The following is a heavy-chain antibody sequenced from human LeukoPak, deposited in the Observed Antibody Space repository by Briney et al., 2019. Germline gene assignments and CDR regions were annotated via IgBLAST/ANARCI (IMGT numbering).Heavy chain of an antibody. D-gene: IGHD1-14*01. CDR1: DYTFIKFG. Sequence: GASVKVSCKASDYTFIKFGVIWVRQTPGQGLEWMGWISGHNVKTEYAQKFHDRVTMTTDTSSATAYMELRSLRSDDTAVYFCARLANEYQPLKPDDNWGQGTLVTVSS. J-gene: IGHJ4*02. CDR3: ARLANEYQPLKPDDN. V-gene: IGHV1-18*01. CDR2: ISGHNVKT.